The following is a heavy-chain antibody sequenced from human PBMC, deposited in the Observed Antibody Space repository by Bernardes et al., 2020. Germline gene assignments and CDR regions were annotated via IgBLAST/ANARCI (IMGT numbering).Heavy chain of an antibody. Sequence: SETLSLTCAVYGGSFSGYYWSWIRQPPGKGLEWIGEINHSGSTNYNPSLKSRVTISVDTSKNQFSLKLSSVTAADTAVYYCARGGDKRGIVVVPAATGSNWFDPWGQGTLVTVSS. CDR3: ARGGDKRGIVVVPAATGSNWFDP. CDR2: INHSGST. D-gene: IGHD2-2*01. J-gene: IGHJ5*02. V-gene: IGHV4-34*01. CDR1: GGSFSGYY.